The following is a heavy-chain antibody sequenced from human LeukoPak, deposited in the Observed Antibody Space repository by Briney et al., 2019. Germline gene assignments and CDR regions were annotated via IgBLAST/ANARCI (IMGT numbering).Heavy chain of an antibody. V-gene: IGHV1-18*04. CDR3: TRDHCRGDNCPSFDY. J-gene: IGHJ4*02. CDR1: GYTFTSFG. Sequence: ASVKVSCEPSGYTFTSFGISWVRQAPGQGLEWMGWIGAYNGDTNYAQKFQGRVTMTTDTSTSTAYMDLRSLRSDDTAVYYCTRDHCRGDNCPSFDYWGQGTLVTVSS. D-gene: IGHD2-15*01. CDR2: IGAYNGDT.